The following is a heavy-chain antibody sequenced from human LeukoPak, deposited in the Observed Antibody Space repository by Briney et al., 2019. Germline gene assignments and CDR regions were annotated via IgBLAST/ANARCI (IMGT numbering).Heavy chain of an antibody. CDR2: IIPIFGTA. D-gene: IGHD3-9*01. CDR1: GGTFSSYA. CDR3: ARARYFYWLNDY. Sequence: SVKVSCKASGGTFSSYAISWVRQAPGQGLEWMGRIIPIFGTANYAQKFQGRVTITTDESTSTAYMELSSLRSEDTAVYYCARARYFYWLNDYWGQGTLVTVSS. V-gene: IGHV1-69*05. J-gene: IGHJ4*02.